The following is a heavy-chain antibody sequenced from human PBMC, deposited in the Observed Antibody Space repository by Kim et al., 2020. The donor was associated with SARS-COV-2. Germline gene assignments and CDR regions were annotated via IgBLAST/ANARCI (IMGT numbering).Heavy chain of an antibody. CDR2: IIPILGIA. J-gene: IGHJ6*02. V-gene: IGHV1-69*04. CDR3: ARDIGVTSGYYTGHYYYGMDV. Sequence: SVKVSCKASGGTFSSYAISWVRQAPGQGLEWMGRIIPILGIANYAQKFQGRVTITADKSTSTAYMELSSLRSEDTAVYYCARDIGVTSGYYTGHYYYGMDVWGQGTTVTVSS. D-gene: IGHD5-12*01. CDR1: GGTFSSYA.